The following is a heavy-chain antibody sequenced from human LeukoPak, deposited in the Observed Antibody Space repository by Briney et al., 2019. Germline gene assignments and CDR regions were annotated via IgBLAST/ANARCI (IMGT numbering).Heavy chain of an antibody. D-gene: IGHD2-2*01. CDR3: ARLADCSSSSCRSFDY. V-gene: IGHV1-2*02. Sequence: ASVKVSCKASGYPFTGYYLHWVRQAPGQGLEWMGWINPNSGFTNYAQKFQGRVTMTRDASISTAYMELSRLRSDDTAVYYCARLADCSSSSCRSFDYWGQGTLVTVSS. CDR1: GYPFTGYY. CDR2: INPNSGFT. J-gene: IGHJ4*02.